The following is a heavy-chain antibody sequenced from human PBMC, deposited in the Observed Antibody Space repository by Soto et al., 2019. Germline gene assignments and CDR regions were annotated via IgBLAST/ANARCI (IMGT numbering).Heavy chain of an antibody. CDR3: TRANWYSEY. D-gene: IGHD7-27*01. V-gene: IGHV3-11*01. CDR1: AFTFSDYY. Sequence: GGSLRLSCTASAFTFSDYYMNLIRQTPGKGPEWVSYISSSGATINYADSVKGRFAISRDNAKNILYLQMNNLRAEDTAVYYCTRANWYSEYWGQGTLVTVSS. CDR2: ISSSGATI. J-gene: IGHJ4*02.